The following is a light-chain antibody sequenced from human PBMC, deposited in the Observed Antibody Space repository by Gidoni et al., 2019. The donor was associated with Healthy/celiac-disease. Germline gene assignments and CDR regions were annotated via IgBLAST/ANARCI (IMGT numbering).Light chain of an antibody. V-gene: IGKV3-11*01. CDR1: QSVSSY. CDR2: DAS. Sequence: DIVLTQSPATLSLSPGVRATLSCRASQSVSSYLAWYQQKPGQAPRLLIYDASNRATGIPARFSGSGSGTDFTLTISSLEPEDFAVYYCQQRSNWPPKVTFGPGTKVDIK. J-gene: IGKJ3*01. CDR3: QQRSNWPPKVT.